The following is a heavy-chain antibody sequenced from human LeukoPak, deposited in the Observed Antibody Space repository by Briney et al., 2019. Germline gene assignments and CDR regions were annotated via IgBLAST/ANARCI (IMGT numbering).Heavy chain of an antibody. CDR1: GFTFSTYA. V-gene: IGHV3-30*04. J-gene: IGHJ4*02. D-gene: IGHD6-19*01. CDR3: ARGYSSAWYRFFDY. Sequence: GGSLRLSCAASGFTFSTYAMHWVRQAPGKGLEWVAVISYDGTNEYYADSVEGRFTISRDNSKNTLYLHMNSLRADDTAVYYCARGYSSAWYRFFDYWGQGTLVTVSS. CDR2: ISYDGTNE.